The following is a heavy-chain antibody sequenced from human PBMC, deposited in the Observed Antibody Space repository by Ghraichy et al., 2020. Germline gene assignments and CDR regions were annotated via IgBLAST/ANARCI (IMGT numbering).Heavy chain of an antibody. J-gene: IGHJ4*02. V-gene: IGHV3-23*01. CDR1: GFTFGTYA. CDR2: MSGSGGGGGA. CDR3: AKSGVAPAAIGYFDN. D-gene: IGHD2-2*01. Sequence: GGSLRLSCAASGFTFGTYAMTWVRQAPGKGLEWVSVMSGSGGGGGAYYADSVKGRFTVSRDNSRNTLYLQMNSLRAEDTAVYYCAKSGVAPAAIGYFDNWGQGTLVTVSS.